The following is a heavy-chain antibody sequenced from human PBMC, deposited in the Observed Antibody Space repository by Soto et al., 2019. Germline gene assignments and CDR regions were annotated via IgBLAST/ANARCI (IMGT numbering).Heavy chain of an antibody. CDR3: ASSEYYYDSSGDLGFQH. Sequence: ASVKVSCKASGYTFTSDAMRWVRQAPGQRLEWMGWINAGNGNTKYSQKFQGRVTITRDTSASTAYMELSSLRSEDTAVYYCASSEYYYDSSGDLGFQHWGQGTLVTVSS. CDR1: GYTFTSDA. CDR2: INAGNGNT. V-gene: IGHV1-3*01. J-gene: IGHJ1*01. D-gene: IGHD3-22*01.